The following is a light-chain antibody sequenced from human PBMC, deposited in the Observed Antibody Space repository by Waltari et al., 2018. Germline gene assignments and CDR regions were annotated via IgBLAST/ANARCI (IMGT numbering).Light chain of an antibody. CDR2: DAS. Sequence: EIVLTQSPGTLSLSPGERATLSCRASQSVSRTLAWYQQKPGQAPRLLIYDASIRATGIPDRCSGSESGTDFSLTISRLEPGDFAVYYCQKYGTLPATFGQGTTVEIK. CDR1: QSVSRT. V-gene: IGKV3-20*01. J-gene: IGKJ1*01. CDR3: QKYGTLPAT.